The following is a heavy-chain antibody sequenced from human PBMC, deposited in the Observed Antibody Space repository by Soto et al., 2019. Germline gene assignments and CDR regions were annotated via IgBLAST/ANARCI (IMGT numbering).Heavy chain of an antibody. CDR3: ARPAPYSSSFDAFDI. V-gene: IGHV3-74*01. CDR1: GFTFSSYW. D-gene: IGHD6-13*01. J-gene: IGHJ3*02. CDR2: INSDGSST. Sequence: GGSLRLSCAASGFTFSSYWMHWVRQAPGKGLVWVSRINSDGSSTSYADSVKGRFTISRDNAKNTLYLQMNSLRAEDTAVYYCARPAPYSSSFDAFDIWGQGTMVTV.